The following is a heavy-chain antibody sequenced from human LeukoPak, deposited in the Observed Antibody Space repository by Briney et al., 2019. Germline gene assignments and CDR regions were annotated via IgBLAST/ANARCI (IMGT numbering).Heavy chain of an antibody. Sequence: GASVKVSCKGSGYTFTNYAVHWVRQAPGQRLEWMRWINAGNGNTKYSQKFQGRVTITRDTSASTAYMELSSLRSEDTAVYYCASSLPYGSGSFDYWGQGTLVTVSS. D-gene: IGHD3-10*01. CDR3: ASSLPYGSGSFDY. CDR2: INAGNGNT. J-gene: IGHJ4*02. CDR1: GYTFTNYA. V-gene: IGHV1-3*01.